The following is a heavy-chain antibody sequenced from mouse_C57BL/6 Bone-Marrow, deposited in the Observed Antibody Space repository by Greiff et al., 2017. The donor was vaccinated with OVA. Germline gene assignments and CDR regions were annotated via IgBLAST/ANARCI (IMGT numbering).Heavy chain of an antibody. CDR3: ARHPYSSGYGYAMDY. CDR1: GYTFTEYT. D-gene: IGHD3-2*02. Sequence: VQGVESGAELVKPGASVKLSCKASGYTFTEYTIHWVKQRSGQGLEWIGWFYPGSGSIKYNEKFKDKATLTADKSSSTVYVELSRLTSEDSAVYFCARHPYSSGYGYAMDYWGQGTSVTVSS. V-gene: IGHV1-62-2*01. J-gene: IGHJ4*01. CDR2: FYPGSGSI.